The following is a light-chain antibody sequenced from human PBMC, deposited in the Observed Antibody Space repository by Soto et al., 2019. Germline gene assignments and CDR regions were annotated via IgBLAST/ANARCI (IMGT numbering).Light chain of an antibody. J-gene: IGLJ1*01. CDR1: SSDVGGFSY. V-gene: IGLV2-14*01. Sequence: QSVLTQPASVSWSPGHSITIACTGTSSDVGGFSYVSWYQHHPGKAPKLMIYEVSNRPSGVSNRFSGSKSGNTASLTISGLQAEEEADYYCSSYTSSNNEVFGTGTKVTVL. CDR2: EVS. CDR3: SSYTSSNNEV.